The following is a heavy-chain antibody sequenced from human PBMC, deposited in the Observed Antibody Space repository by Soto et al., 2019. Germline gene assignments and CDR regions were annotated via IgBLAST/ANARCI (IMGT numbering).Heavy chain of an antibody. CDR3: AKDMGAVAGKYFQH. J-gene: IGHJ1*01. CDR1: GFTFDDYA. CDR2: ISRNSGSI. D-gene: IGHD6-19*01. Sequence: GGSLRLSCAASGFTFDDYAMHWVRQAPGKGLEWVSGISRNSGSIGYADSVKGRFTISRDNAKNSLYLQMNSLRAEDTALYYCAKDMGAVAGKYFQHWGQGTLVTVSS. V-gene: IGHV3-9*01.